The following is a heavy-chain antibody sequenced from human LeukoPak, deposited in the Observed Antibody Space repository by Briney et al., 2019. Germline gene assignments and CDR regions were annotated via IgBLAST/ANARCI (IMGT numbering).Heavy chain of an antibody. Sequence: PGGSLRLSCAASGFTFSSYAMSWVRQAPGKGLEWVSAISGSGGSTYYADSVKGRFTISRDNSKNTLYLQMNSLRAEDTAVYYCARSGWLQWGYFDYWGQGTLVTVSS. J-gene: IGHJ4*02. CDR2: ISGSGGST. D-gene: IGHD5-24*01. CDR3: ARSGWLQWGYFDY. CDR1: GFTFSSYA. V-gene: IGHV3-23*01.